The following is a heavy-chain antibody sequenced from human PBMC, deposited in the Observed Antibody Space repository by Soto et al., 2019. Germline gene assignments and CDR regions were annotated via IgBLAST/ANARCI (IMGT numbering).Heavy chain of an antibody. CDR2: IFHSGST. D-gene: IGHD2-21*02. CDR1: GGSISSSNW. Sequence: SETLSLTCAVSGGSISSSNWWTWVRQPPGKGLEWVAEIFHSGSTNYNPSLKSRVTIPVDKSKNQFSLKLTSVTAADTAVYYCARDSESCGGDCYYLAYWGQGTLVTVSS. CDR3: ARDSESCGGDCYYLAY. J-gene: IGHJ4*02. V-gene: IGHV4-4*02.